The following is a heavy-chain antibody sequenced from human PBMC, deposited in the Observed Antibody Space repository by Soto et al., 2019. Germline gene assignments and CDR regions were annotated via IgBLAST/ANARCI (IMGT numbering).Heavy chain of an antibody. D-gene: IGHD3-10*01. V-gene: IGHV3-30*02. CDR2: IRYDGSNK. Sequence: QVQLVESGGGVVQPGRSLRLSCTASGFTFSTYGMHWDRQAPGTGLEWVAIIRYDGSNKYYADSVKGRFTIARHNSKNAVYLQMNSLRGEDTALYYCVRGGDRGGWIFDSWGHGALVTVAS. J-gene: IGHJ4*01. CDR1: GFTFSTYG. CDR3: VRGGDRGGWIFDS.